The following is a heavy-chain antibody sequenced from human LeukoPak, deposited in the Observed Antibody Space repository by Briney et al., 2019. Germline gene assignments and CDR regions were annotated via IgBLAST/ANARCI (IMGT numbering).Heavy chain of an antibody. Sequence: QTGGSLRLSCEISGFTPDSHAMSWVRQAPGKGLEWISVISGSGGRTYYADSVKGRFIISRNNSNKTVSLQMNSLRAEDTAVYFCVKERLAYCGGDCYGKHFQDWGQGTLVTVSS. J-gene: IGHJ1*01. CDR2: ISGSGGRT. D-gene: IGHD2-21*02. CDR1: GFTPDSHA. CDR3: VKERLAYCGGDCYGKHFQD. V-gene: IGHV3-23*01.